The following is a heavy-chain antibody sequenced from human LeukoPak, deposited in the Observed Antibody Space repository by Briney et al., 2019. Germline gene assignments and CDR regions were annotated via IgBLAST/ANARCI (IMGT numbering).Heavy chain of an antibody. V-gene: IGHV3-11*01. D-gene: IGHD6-6*01. Sequence: GGSLRLSCAASGFTFSDYYMSWIRQAPGKGLEWVSYVSSSGSTIYYTDSVKGRFTISRDNAKNSLYLQMNSLRAEDTAVYYCASPGSSSSSYYGMDVWGQGTTVTVSS. J-gene: IGHJ6*02. CDR1: GFTFSDYY. CDR2: VSSSGSTI. CDR3: ASPGSSSSSYYGMDV.